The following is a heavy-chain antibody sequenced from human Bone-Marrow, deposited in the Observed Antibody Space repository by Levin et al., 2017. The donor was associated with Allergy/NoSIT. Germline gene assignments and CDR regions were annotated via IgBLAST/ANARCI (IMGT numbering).Heavy chain of an antibody. Sequence: SETLSLTCAVYGGSLSDYHWTWIRQPPGKGLEWIGDINQSGGTNFNPSLRSRVTLSIDTSKRQVSLKIYSVIAADTAVYYCARPPYSFGFEMWGRGTMVTVSS. CDR3: ARPPYSFGFEM. V-gene: IGHV4-34*01. CDR2: INQSGGT. CDR1: GGSLSDYH. J-gene: IGHJ3*02. D-gene: IGHD1-26*01.